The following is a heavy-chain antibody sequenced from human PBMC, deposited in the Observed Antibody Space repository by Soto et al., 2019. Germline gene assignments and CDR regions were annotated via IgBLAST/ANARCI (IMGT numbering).Heavy chain of an antibody. V-gene: IGHV5-51*01. CDR2: IYPGDSDT. D-gene: IGHD3-22*01. J-gene: IGHJ6*02. CDR1: GYSFTSYW. CDR3: ARVGDSSAYTGRYYYGMDV. Sequence: GESLKISCKGSGYSFTSYWIGWVRQMPGKGLEWMGIIYPGDSDTRYSPSFQGQVTISADKSISTAYLQWSSLKASDTAMYYCARVGDSSAYTGRYYYGMDVWGQGTTVTVSS.